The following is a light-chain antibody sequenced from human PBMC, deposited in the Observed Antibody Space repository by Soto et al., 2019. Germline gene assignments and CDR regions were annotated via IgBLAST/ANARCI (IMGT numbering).Light chain of an antibody. CDR3: QQYNDWPPWT. J-gene: IGKJ1*01. V-gene: IGKV3-15*01. Sequence: ETVMTQTPSTLSLSPGERATLSCRPIQSIIDNLAWYQQKPGQAPRLIIYTASIRATGIPARFSGSGSGTEFTLTISSLQSEDSAIYYCQQYNDWPPWTFDQGTKV. CDR2: TAS. CDR1: QSIIDN.